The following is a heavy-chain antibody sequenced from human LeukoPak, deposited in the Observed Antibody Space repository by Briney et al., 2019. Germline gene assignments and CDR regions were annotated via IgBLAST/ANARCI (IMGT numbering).Heavy chain of an antibody. V-gene: IGHV4-34*01. CDR1: GGSFSGYY. J-gene: IGHJ4*02. Sequence: PSETLSLTCAVYGGSFSGYYWSWIRQPPGKGLEWIGEINHSGSTNYNPSLKSRVTISVDTSKNQFSLKLSSVTAADTAVYYCARVRVRWIQSKQEFDYWGQGTLVTVSS. D-gene: IGHD5-18*01. CDR2: INHSGST. CDR3: ARVRVRWIQSKQEFDY.